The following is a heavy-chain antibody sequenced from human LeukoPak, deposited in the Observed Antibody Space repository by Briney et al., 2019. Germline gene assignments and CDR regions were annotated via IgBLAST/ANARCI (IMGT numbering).Heavy chain of an antibody. V-gene: IGHV3-30*18. CDR3: AKDQNYFDY. CDR1: GFTFSSYG. J-gene: IGHJ4*02. CDR2: ISYDGSNK. Sequence: GRSLRLSCAASGFTFSSYGTHWVRQAPGKGLEWVAVISYDGSNKYYADSVKGRFTISRDNSKNTLYLQMNSLRAEDTAVYYCAKDQNYFDYWGQGTLVTVSS.